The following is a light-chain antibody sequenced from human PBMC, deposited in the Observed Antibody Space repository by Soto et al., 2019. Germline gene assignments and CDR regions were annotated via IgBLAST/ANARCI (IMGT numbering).Light chain of an antibody. J-gene: IGLJ3*02. V-gene: IGLV4-69*01. Sequence: QTVVTQSPSASASLGGSVKLTCTLSGGHSSYAIAWHQQQPEKGPRYLMNLNNDGSHTKGDGIPDRFSGSSSGAERYLTISSLQSEDEADYYCQTWATGIRVFGGGTKLTVL. CDR2: LNNDGSH. CDR3: QTWATGIRV. CDR1: GGHSSYA.